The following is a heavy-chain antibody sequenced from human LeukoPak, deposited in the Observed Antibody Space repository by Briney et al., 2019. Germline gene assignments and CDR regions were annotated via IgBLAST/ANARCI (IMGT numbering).Heavy chain of an antibody. V-gene: IGHV3-23*01. Sequence: PGRSLRLSCAASGFTFSSYAMHWVRQAPGKGLAWVSGISGSGTSTYYADSVTGRFTISRDSSKNTLYLQMDSLTVEDTAVYFCAKVPGVQVDMYFESWGQGTLVTVSS. CDR3: AKVPGVQVDMYFES. CDR2: ISGSGTST. J-gene: IGHJ4*02. D-gene: IGHD5-24*01. CDR1: GFTFSSYA.